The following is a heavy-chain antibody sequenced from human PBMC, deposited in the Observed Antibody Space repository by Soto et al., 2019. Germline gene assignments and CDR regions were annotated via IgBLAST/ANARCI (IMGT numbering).Heavy chain of an antibody. CDR2: IIPIFGTA. V-gene: IGHV1-69*01. CDR1: VGTFSSYA. J-gene: IGHJ4*02. Sequence: QVQMVQSGAEVQKPGSSVKVSCKASVGTFSSYAISWVRQAPGQGLEWMGGIIPIFGTANYAQKFQGRVTITADESTSPAYMELSSLRSEDTAVYYCARDRHQEYSSSWYHPTRYFDCWGQGTLVTVSS. D-gene: IGHD6-13*01. CDR3: ARDRHQEYSSSWYHPTRYFDC.